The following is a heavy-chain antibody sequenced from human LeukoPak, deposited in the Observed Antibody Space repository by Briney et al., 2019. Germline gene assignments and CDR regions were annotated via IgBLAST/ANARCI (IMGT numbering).Heavy chain of an antibody. J-gene: IGHJ6*03. V-gene: IGHV1-69*05. CDR3: ARARAVAGSNYYYYYYMDV. D-gene: IGHD6-19*01. CDR2: IIPIFGTA. Sequence: ASVKVSCKASGGTFRSYAISWVRQAPGQGLEWMGGIIPIFGTANYAQKFQGRVTITTDESTSTAYMELSSLRSEDTAVYYCARARAVAGSNYYYYYYMDVWGKGTTVTVSS. CDR1: GGTFRSYA.